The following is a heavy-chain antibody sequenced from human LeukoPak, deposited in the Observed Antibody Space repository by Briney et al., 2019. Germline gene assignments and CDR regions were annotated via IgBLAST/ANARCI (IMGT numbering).Heavy chain of an antibody. CDR2: ISGNGGIT. Sequence: GGSLRLSCAASGFTFSNSAMSWVRQAPGKGVEWVSAISGNGGITYYADSVKGQFTISRDNSKNTLYLQMNTLRADDTAVYYCAKKSPYGGADYWGQGTLVTVSS. CDR3: AKKSPYGGADY. CDR1: GFTFSNSA. J-gene: IGHJ4*02. D-gene: IGHD4-23*01. V-gene: IGHV3-23*01.